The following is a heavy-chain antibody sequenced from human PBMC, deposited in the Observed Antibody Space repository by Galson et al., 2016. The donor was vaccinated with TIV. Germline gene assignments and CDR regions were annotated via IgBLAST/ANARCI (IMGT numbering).Heavy chain of an antibody. CDR3: AASLHNLRGDPNYYYIVDV. Sequence: TLSLTCTVSGGSIGSGGYYWSWIRQHPGKGLEWIGNIYDSGSAYYNPSLKSRVVVSMETSKNEFSLRLSSVTAADTAVYFCAASLHNLRGDPNYYYIVDVWGQGTTVSVSS. J-gene: IGHJ6*02. CDR1: GGSIGSGGYY. CDR2: IYDSGSA. D-gene: IGHD2-21*02. V-gene: IGHV4-31*03.